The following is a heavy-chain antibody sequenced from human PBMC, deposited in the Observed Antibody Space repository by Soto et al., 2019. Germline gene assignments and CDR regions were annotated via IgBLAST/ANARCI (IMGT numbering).Heavy chain of an antibody. Sequence: EVQLLESGGGLVQPGGSLRLSCAASGFTFSSYAMRWVRQAPVKGLEWVSAISGSGGSTYYADSVEGRFTISRNNSKNPLYLQMHSLRAEDTALYYCASRGSGSYHVYWGQGTLVTVSS. CDR2: ISGSGGST. V-gene: IGHV3-23*01. J-gene: IGHJ4*02. CDR1: GFTFSSYA. CDR3: ASRGSGSYHVY. D-gene: IGHD1-26*01.